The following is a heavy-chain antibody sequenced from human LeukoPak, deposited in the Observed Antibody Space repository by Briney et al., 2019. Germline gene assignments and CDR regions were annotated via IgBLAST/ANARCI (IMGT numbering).Heavy chain of an antibody. CDR3: ARDNGQMGYCSSTSCYEHWFDY. Sequence: GASVKVSCKASGGTFSSYAISWVRQAPGQGLEWMGRIIPILGIANYAQKFQGRVTITTDESTSTAYMELSSLRSEDTAVYYCARDNGQMGYCSSTSCYEHWFDYWGQGTLVTVSS. CDR2: IIPILGIA. CDR1: GGTFSSYA. J-gene: IGHJ4*02. V-gene: IGHV1-69*04. D-gene: IGHD2-2*01.